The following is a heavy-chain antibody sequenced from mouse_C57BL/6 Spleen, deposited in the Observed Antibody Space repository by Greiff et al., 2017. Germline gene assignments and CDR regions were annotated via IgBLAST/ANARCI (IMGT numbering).Heavy chain of an antibody. CDR1: GYTFTSYW. J-gene: IGHJ3*01. CDR2: IDPSDSYT. Sequence: QVQLQQPGAELVMPGASVKLSCKASGYTFTSYWMHWVKQRPGQGLEWIGEIDPSDSYTNYNQKFKGKSTLTVDKSSSTAYMQLSSLTSEDSAVYYCAAYSNSFAYWGQGTLVTVSA. V-gene: IGHV1-69*01. D-gene: IGHD2-5*01. CDR3: AAYSNSFAY.